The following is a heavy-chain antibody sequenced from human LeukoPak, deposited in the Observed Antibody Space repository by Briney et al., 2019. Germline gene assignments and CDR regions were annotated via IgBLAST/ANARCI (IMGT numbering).Heavy chain of an antibody. CDR3: ARDHTDIEYGSGSYFDY. CDR2: TYYRSKWYN. D-gene: IGHD3-10*01. CDR1: GDSVSSNSAA. J-gene: IGHJ4*02. V-gene: IGHV6-1*01. Sequence: SQTLSLTCAISGDSVSSNSAAWNWIRQSPSRGPEWLGRTYYRSKWYNDYAVSVKSRITINPDTSKNQFSLQLNSVTPEDTAVYYCARDHTDIEYGSGSYFDYWGQGTLVTVSS.